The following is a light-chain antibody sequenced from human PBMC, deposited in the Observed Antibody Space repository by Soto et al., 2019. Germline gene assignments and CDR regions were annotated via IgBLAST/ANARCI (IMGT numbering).Light chain of an antibody. CDR1: SSNIGNNY. CDR3: GTWHSSLSFYV. V-gene: IGLV1-51*01. Sequence: QSVLTQPPSVSAAPGQKVTISCSGSSSNIGNNYVSWYQQLPGTAPKLLIYDNNKRPSGIPDRFSGSKSGTSATLGITGLQTGDEADYYCGTWHSSLSFYVFGTGTKVTVL. J-gene: IGLJ1*01. CDR2: DNN.